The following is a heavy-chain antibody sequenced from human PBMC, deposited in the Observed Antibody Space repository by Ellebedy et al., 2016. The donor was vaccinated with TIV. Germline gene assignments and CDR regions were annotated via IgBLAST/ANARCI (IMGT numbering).Heavy chain of an antibody. CDR1: GFTFSSYA. J-gene: IGHJ4*02. Sequence: PGGPLRLSCAAPGFTFSSYAMSWVRQAPGKALEWVSAISGSGGSTYYADPLKGRFTISRDNSKNTLYLQMNSLSAEDTAVYYCVRDSAAKFDFWGQGTLVTVSS. CDR2: ISGSGGST. D-gene: IGHD2-15*01. CDR3: VRDSAAKFDF. V-gene: IGHV3-23*01.